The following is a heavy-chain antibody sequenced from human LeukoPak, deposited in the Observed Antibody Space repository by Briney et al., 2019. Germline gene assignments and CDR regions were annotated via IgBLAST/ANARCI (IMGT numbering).Heavy chain of an antibody. V-gene: IGHV3-21*01. Sequence: PWGSLRLSCAASGFTFSSYSMNWVRQAPGKGLEWVSSISSSSSYIYYADSVKGRFTISRDNAKNSLYLQMNSLRAEDTAVYYCARDLANYDFWGGYYRPYYGMDVWGQGTTVTVSS. J-gene: IGHJ6*02. CDR1: GFTFSSYS. D-gene: IGHD3-3*01. CDR3: ARDLANYDFWGGYYRPYYGMDV. CDR2: ISSSSSYI.